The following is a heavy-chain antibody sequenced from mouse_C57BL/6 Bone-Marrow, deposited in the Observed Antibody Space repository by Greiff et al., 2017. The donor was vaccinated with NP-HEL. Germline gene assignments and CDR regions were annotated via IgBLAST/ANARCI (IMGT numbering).Heavy chain of an antibody. CDR2: IDPANGNT. CDR3: ADDYYGSSHWYFDV. J-gene: IGHJ1*01. V-gene: IGHV14-3*01. Sequence: EVQLQQSVAELVRPGASVKFSCTASGFNIKNTYMHWVKQRPEQGLEWIGRIDPANGNTKYAPKFQGKATITADTSSNTAYLQLSSLTSEDTAIYYCADDYYGSSHWYFDVCGSGTTVTVSS. D-gene: IGHD1-1*01. CDR1: GFNIKNTY.